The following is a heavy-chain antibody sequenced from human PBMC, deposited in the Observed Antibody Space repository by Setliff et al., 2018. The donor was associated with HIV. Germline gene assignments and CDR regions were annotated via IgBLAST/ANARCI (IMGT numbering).Heavy chain of an antibody. V-gene: IGHV4-34*01. CDR2: VYHSGST. J-gene: IGHJ4*02. CDR1: GGSFSGYS. Sequence: SETLSLTCAVYGGSFSGYSWSWIRQPPGKGPEWIGEVYHSGSTNYNPSLKSRVSISVDTSKNQFSLKLSSVTAADTAVYYCARGGGYYAPLVYWGQGTLVTVSS. D-gene: IGHD3-22*01. CDR3: ARGGGYYAPLVY.